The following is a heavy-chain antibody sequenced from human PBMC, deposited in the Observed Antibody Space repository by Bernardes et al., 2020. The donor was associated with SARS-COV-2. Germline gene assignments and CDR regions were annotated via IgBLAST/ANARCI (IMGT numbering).Heavy chain of an antibody. J-gene: IGHJ4*02. Sequence: EGSLRLSCVTSGLAFTNTDMAWVRQAPGRGLEWVSTISAIRNTHYADPVMGRFTISRDDVNNALYLQMNNLRVEDTATYYCTTELQYDNLYWGQGALVTVSS. CDR1: GLAFTNTD. CDR3: TTELQYDNLY. D-gene: IGHD3-22*01. CDR2: ISAIRNT. V-gene: IGHV3-23*01.